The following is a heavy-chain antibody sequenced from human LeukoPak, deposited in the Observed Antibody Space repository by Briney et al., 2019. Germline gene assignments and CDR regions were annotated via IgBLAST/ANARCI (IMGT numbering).Heavy chain of an antibody. CDR2: ISSSSSYI. D-gene: IGHD2-2*01. J-gene: IGHJ6*04. Sequence: SGGFLRLSCAASGFTFSSYSMNWVRRAPGKGLEWVSSISSSSSYIYYADSVKGRFTISRDNAKNSLYLQMNSLRAEDTAVYYCASLLVVPAALDYYYGMDVWGKGTTVTVSS. CDR3: ASLLVVPAALDYYYGMDV. V-gene: IGHV3-21*01. CDR1: GFTFSSYS.